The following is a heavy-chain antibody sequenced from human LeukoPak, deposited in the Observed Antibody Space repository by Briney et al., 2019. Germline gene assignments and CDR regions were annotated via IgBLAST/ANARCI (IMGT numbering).Heavy chain of an antibody. CDR2: INPSGGST. D-gene: IGHD2-15*01. CDR3: ARGGYCSGGSCYSPLYYLDY. Sequence: ASVKVSCKASGYTFTSYGISWVRQAPGQGLEWMGIINPSGGSTSYAQKFQGRVTMTRDTSTSTVYMELSSLRSEDTAVYYCARGGYCSGGSCYSPLYYLDYWGQGTLVTVSS. J-gene: IGHJ4*02. CDR1: GYTFTSYG. V-gene: IGHV1-46*01.